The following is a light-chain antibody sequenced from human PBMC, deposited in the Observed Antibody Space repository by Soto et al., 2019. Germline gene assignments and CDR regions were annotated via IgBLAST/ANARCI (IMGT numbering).Light chain of an antibody. Sequence: EIVFTRSPVTLSLSPGKRATLSCRASQSISSSYLAWYQQRPGQAPRLLIYGASSKATGIPDRFSGSGSGTDFTLTISRLEPEDFAVYYCQQYGSSPLTFGGGTKV. CDR2: GAS. CDR3: QQYGSSPLT. J-gene: IGKJ4*01. CDR1: QSISSSY. V-gene: IGKV3-20*01.